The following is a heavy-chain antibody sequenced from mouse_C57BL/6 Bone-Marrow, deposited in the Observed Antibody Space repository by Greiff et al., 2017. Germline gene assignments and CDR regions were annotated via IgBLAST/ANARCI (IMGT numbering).Heavy chain of an antibody. V-gene: IGHV5-4*03. J-gene: IGHJ3*01. CDR3: ARRWFAY. Sequence: EVQGVESGGGLVKPGGSLKLSCAASGFTFSSYAMSWVRQTPEKRLEWVATISDGGSYTYYPDNVKGRFTISRDNAKNNLYLQMSHLKAEDTAMYYCARRWFAYWGQGTRVTVSA. CDR2: ISDGGSYT. CDR1: GFTFSSYA.